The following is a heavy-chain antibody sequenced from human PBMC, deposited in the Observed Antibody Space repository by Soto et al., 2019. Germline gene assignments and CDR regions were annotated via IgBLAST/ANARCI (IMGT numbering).Heavy chain of an antibody. CDR2: IIPILGIA. CDR3: ASTNNDIFTGLEYFQH. V-gene: IGHV1-69*02. D-gene: IGHD3-9*01. Sequence: QVQLVQSGAEVKKPGSSVKVSCKASGGTFSSYTISWVRQAPGQGLEWMGRIIPILGIANYAQKFQGRVTITADKSTSTAYMELSSLRSEDTAVYYCASTNNDIFTGLEYFQHWGQGTLVTVSS. CDR1: GGTFSSYT. J-gene: IGHJ1*01.